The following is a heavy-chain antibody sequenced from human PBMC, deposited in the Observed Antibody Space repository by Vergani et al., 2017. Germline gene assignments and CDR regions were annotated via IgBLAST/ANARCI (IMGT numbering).Heavy chain of an antibody. CDR3: ARARTRGWHIGAAAFDI. V-gene: IGHV1-18*04. D-gene: IGHD3-10*01. J-gene: IGHJ3*02. Sequence: QVQLVQSGAEVKKPGASVKVSCKASGYTFTSYGISWVRQAPGQGLEWMGWISAYNGNTNYAQKLQGRVTMTTETSTSTAYMELRSLRSDDTAVYYCARARTRGWHIGAAAFDIWGQGTMVTVSS. CDR1: GYTFTSYG. CDR2: ISAYNGNT.